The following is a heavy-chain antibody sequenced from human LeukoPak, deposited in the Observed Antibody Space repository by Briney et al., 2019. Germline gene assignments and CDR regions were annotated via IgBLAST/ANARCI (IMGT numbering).Heavy chain of an antibody. CDR2: IFSDGST. Sequence: PGGSLRLSCAASGLIVRTNYINWVRQAPGKGLEWVSVIFSDGSTYYTDSVRGRFTISRDNSMNTVYLQMNSLRAEDTAVYYCARVKWLDVWGSGTTVTVSS. D-gene: IGHD2-15*01. CDR1: GLIVRTNY. J-gene: IGHJ6*04. V-gene: IGHV3-53*01. CDR3: ARVKWLDV.